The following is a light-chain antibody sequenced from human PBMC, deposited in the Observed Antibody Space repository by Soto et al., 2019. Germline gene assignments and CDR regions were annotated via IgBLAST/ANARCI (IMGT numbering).Light chain of an antibody. V-gene: IGLV2-14*01. CDR1: SSDVGGYNY. CDR2: DVS. CDR3: SSYASSNTLL. Sequence: QSALTQPASVSGSPGQSITVSCIGTSSDVGGYNYVSWYQQHPGKAPQLMIHDVSDRPSVVSNRFSGSKSGNTASLTISGLQAKDAAYDYCSSYASSNTLLFGGGTQLTFL. J-gene: IGLJ2*01.